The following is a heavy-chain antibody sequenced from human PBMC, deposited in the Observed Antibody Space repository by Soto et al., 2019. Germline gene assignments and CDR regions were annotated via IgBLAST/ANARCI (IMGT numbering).Heavy chain of an antibody. CDR2: ISAYNGNT. CDR1: GYTFTSYG. V-gene: IGHV1-18*04. Sequence: EASVKVSCKASGYTFTSYGISWVRQAPGQGLEWMGWISAYNGNTNYAQKLQGRVTMTTDTSTSTAYMELRSLRSDDTAVYYCARLPQYYDILTGYYTAAETYYYYGMDVWG. CDR3: ARLPQYYDILTGYYTAAETYYYYGMDV. D-gene: IGHD3-9*01. J-gene: IGHJ6*02.